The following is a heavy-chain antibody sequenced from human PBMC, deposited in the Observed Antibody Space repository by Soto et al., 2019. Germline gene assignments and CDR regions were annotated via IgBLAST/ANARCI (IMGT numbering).Heavy chain of an antibody. J-gene: IGHJ4*02. V-gene: IGHV3-23*01. CDR3: ARAISSSWSYSDY. D-gene: IGHD6-13*01. CDR2: IIGSGNII. Sequence: EVPLLESGGGLVQPGGSLRLSCAASGFTFNNYAMSWVRQAPGRGLEWVSAIIGSGNIIHYADSVKGRFTISRDNSKNTLYLQMSSLRAEDTAVYYCARAISSSWSYSDYWGQGTLVTVSS. CDR1: GFTFNNYA.